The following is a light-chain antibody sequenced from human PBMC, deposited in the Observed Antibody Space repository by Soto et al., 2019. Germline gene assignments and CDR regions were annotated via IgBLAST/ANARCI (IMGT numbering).Light chain of an antibody. CDR3: QHYGGSPFT. CDR1: QSVGFN. CDR2: GAS. V-gene: IGKV3-15*01. J-gene: IGKJ3*01. Sequence: ETVVTQSPVTLSVSPGEGATLSCRTSQSVGFNLAWYQQKPGQAPRPLIYGASTRITGIPARFSGSGSGTDFTLTITSLQPDDFAVYYCQHYGGSPFTFGPGTRVDIK.